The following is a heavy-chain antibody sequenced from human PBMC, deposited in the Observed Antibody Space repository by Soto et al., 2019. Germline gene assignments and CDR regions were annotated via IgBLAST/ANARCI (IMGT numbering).Heavy chain of an antibody. CDR2: ISYDGSNK. V-gene: IGHV3-30*19. CDR3: AREFYDFWSGYTYGMDV. D-gene: IGHD3-3*01. CDR1: GFTFSSYG. Sequence: QVQLVESGGGVVQPGRSLRLSCAASGFTFSSYGMHWVRQAPGKGLEWVAVISYDGSNKYYADSVKGRFTISRDNSKNTLYLQMNSLRAEDTAVYYCAREFYDFWSGYTYGMDVWGQGTTVTVSS. J-gene: IGHJ6*02.